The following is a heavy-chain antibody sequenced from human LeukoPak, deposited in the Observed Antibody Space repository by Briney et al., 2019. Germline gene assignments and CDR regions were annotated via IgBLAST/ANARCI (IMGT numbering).Heavy chain of an antibody. V-gene: IGHV3-23*01. CDR3: ANSGYKNLDY. D-gene: IGHD3-22*01. CDR2: ISASGSTT. Sequence: PGGSLRLSCAASGFTFSAYTMSWVRQAPGKGLEWVSSISASGSTTYYADSVKGRFTISRDNSKNTLYLQMNSLRAEDTAVYYCANSGYKNLDYWGQGTLVTVSS. CDR1: GFTFSAYT. J-gene: IGHJ4*02.